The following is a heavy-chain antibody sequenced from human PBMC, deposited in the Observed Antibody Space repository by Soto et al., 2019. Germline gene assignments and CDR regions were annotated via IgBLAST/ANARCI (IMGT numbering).Heavy chain of an antibody. CDR3: ARGATSPSY. J-gene: IGHJ4*02. CDR1: GFTFSSYG. CDR2: ISSSGGSA. Sequence: EVQLLESGGGLVQPGGSLRLSCAASGFTFSSYGMSWVRQAPGKGLEWVSAISSSGGSAYYADSVKGRFTISRDNSKNPLYLQMNSLRAEVTAVYYCARGATSPSYWGQGTLVTVSS. V-gene: IGHV3-23*01.